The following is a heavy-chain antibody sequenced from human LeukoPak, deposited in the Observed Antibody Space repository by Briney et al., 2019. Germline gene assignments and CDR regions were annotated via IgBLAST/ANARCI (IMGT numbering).Heavy chain of an antibody. CDR2: IYTSGST. D-gene: IGHD6-6*01. Sequence: SETLSLTCTVSGGSISSGSYYWNWIRQPAGKGLEWIGRIYTSGSTNYNPSLKSRVTISVDTSKNQFSLKLSSVTAADTAVYYCAREANPPGSSFDYWGQGTLVTVSS. J-gene: IGHJ4*02. CDR1: GGSISSGSYY. CDR3: AREANPPGSSFDY. V-gene: IGHV4-61*02.